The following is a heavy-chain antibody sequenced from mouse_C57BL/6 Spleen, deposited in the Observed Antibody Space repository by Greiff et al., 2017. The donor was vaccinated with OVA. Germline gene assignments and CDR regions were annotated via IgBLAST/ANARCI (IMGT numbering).Heavy chain of an antibody. V-gene: IGHV1-56*01. CDR1: GYTFTSYW. CDR3: ARFDAMDY. Sequence: QVQLQQSGPELVRPGASVKISCKAPGYTFTSYWMKWVSQRPGQGLEWFGVIFPGGGSTNYNEKFKGKATMTVDTSSSTAYMQLSSLTSEDSAIYFCARFDAMDYWGQGTSVTVSA. J-gene: IGHJ4*01. CDR2: IFPGGGST.